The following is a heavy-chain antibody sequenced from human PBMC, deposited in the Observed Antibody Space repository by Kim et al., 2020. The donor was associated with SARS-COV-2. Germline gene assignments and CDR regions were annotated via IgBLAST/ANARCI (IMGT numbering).Heavy chain of an antibody. CDR3: ARVEYYYDSSGYSY. V-gene: IGHV1-69*13. CDR2: IIPIFGTA. D-gene: IGHD3-22*01. Sequence: SVKVSCKASGGTFSSYAISWVRQAPGQGLEWMGGIIPIFGTANYAQKFQGRVTITADESTSTAYMELSSLRSEDTAVYYCARVEYYYDSSGYSYWGQGTLVTVSS. CDR1: GGTFSSYA. J-gene: IGHJ4*02.